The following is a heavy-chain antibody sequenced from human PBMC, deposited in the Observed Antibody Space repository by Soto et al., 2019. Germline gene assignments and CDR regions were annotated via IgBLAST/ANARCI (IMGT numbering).Heavy chain of an antibody. D-gene: IGHD2-8*02. CDR1: TFTINTYS. Sequence: EAHLVESGGGLVKPWGSLRVSCVASTFTINTYSLNWVRQAPGKWLEWVSSITSGSSFIDYADSVKGRFTISRDHAKNPLFPKKSSLRTDGTAVYYCARSQRTGAMDAGGQGTTVTVSS. CDR2: ITSGSSFI. J-gene: IGHJ6*02. V-gene: IGHV3-21*01. CDR3: ARSQRTGAMDA.